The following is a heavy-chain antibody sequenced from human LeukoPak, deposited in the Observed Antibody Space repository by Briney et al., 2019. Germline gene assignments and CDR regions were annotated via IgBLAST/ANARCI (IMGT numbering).Heavy chain of an antibody. V-gene: IGHV3-48*04. Sequence: GGSLRLSCAASGFTFSSYWMHWVRQAPGKGLVWVSYIGSSGGTIYYADSVKGRFTISRDNTKNSLYLQMNSLRAEDTAVYYCARPKIGHFDYWGQGTLVTVSS. CDR3: ARPKIGHFDY. CDR1: GFTFSSYW. D-gene: IGHD3-16*01. CDR2: IGSSGGTI. J-gene: IGHJ4*02.